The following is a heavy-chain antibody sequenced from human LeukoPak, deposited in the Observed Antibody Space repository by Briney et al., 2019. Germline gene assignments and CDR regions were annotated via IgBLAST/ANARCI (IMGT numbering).Heavy chain of an antibody. Sequence: GGSLRLSCAASGFTVSSNYMSWVRQAPGKGLEWVSVIYSGGSTYYADSVKGRFTVSRDNSKNTLYLQMNSLRAEDTAVYYCARNLPYGDYRYYYYGMDVWGQGTTVTVSS. CDR1: GFTVSSNY. CDR3: ARNLPYGDYRYYYYGMDV. J-gene: IGHJ6*02. CDR2: IYSGGST. V-gene: IGHV3-66*01. D-gene: IGHD4-17*01.